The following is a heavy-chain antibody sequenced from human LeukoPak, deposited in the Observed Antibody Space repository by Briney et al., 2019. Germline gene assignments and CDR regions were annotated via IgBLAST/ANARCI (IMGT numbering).Heavy chain of an antibody. J-gene: IGHJ6*03. CDR1: GGSFSGYY. V-gene: IGHV4-34*01. CDR3: ARYGAYCSSTSCYYYYYYMDV. Sequence: SETLSLTCAVYGGSFSGYYWSWIRQPPGKGLEWIGEINHSGSTNYNPSLKSRVTISVDTSKNQFSLKLSSVTAADTAVYYCARYGAYCSSTSCYYYYYYMDVWGKGTTVTVSS. D-gene: IGHD2-2*01. CDR2: INHSGST.